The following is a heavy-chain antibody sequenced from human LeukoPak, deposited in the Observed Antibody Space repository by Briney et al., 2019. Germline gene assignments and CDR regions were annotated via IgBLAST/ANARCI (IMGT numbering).Heavy chain of an antibody. CDR3: APTSPPNNGVH. CDR2: ISSSSSYI. V-gene: IGHV3-21*01. CDR1: GFTFSSYS. J-gene: IGHJ4*02. Sequence: GGSLRLSCAASGFTFSSYSMNWVRQAPGKGLEWVSSISSSSSYIYYAGSVKGRFTISRDNAKNSLYLQMNSLRAEDTAVYYCAPTSPPNNGVHWGQGTLVTVSS. D-gene: IGHD5-12*01.